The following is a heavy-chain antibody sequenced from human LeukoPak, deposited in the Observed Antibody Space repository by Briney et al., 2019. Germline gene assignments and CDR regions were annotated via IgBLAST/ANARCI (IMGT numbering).Heavy chain of an antibody. CDR2: IYYRGST. CDR1: GGSISSYN. V-gene: IGHV4-59*08. CDR3: ARQKDSSSWYNWFDP. J-gene: IGHJ5*02. Sequence: PSETLSLTCTVSGGSISSYNWNWLRQPPGKGLEWIGYIYYRGSTNYNPSLKSRVTISVDTSKNYFSLRLSSVTAADTAVYYCARQKDSSSWYNWFDPWGQGTLVTVSS. D-gene: IGHD6-13*01.